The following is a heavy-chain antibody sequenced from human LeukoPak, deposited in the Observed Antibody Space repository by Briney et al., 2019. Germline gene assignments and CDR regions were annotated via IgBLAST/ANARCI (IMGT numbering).Heavy chain of an antibody. V-gene: IGHV3-30*04. D-gene: IGHD3/OR15-3a*01. CDR2: ISYDGSEQ. J-gene: IGHJ4*02. CDR3: ARERTGFYAEY. Sequence: GGSLRLSCAASGFTFSHYAMYWVRQAPGKGLEWVALISYDGSEQHYADSVKGRFTISRDSPKNTLYLQMNTLRPEDTAVYYCARERTGFYAEYWGQGTLVTVSS. CDR1: GFTFSHYA.